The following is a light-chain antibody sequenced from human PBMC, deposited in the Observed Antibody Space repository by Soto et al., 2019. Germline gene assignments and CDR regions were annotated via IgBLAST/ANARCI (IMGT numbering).Light chain of an antibody. Sequence: EIVMTQSPATLSVSPGERATLFCRASQSVGRTLAWYQQKPGQSPRLLVYGASTRANGTPARFSGSGSGTEFTLTISSLQSEDVAVYYCQQRSNWLTFGGGTKVEIK. V-gene: IGKV3-15*01. J-gene: IGKJ4*01. CDR2: GAS. CDR3: QQRSNWLT. CDR1: QSVGRT.